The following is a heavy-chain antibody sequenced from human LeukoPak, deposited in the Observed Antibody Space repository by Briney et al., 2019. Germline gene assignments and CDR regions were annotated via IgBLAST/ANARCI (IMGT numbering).Heavy chain of an antibody. D-gene: IGHD2/OR15-2a*01. CDR3: AKGPLLWD. CDR2: ISGGGGST. CDR1: GFTLSSYA. Sequence: GGSLRLSCVVSGFTLSSYAMSWVRQAPGKGLEWLSTISGGGGSTYYADSVKGRFTISRDNSKNTLYLQMNSLRVKDTAVYYCAKGPLLWDWGQGTLVTVSS. V-gene: IGHV3-23*01. J-gene: IGHJ4*02.